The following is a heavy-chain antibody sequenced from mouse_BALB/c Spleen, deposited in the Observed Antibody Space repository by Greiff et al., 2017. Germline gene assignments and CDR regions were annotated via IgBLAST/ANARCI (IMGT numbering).Heavy chain of an antibody. CDR1: GYTFTSYV. CDR3: AREAPRYGSTFAY. D-gene: IGHD1-1*01. CDR2: INPYNDGT. J-gene: IGHJ3*01. Sequence: VQLQQSGPELVKPGASVKMSCKASGYTFTSYVMHWVKQKPGQGLEWIGYINPYNDGTKYNEKFKGKATLTSDKSSSTAYMELSSLTSEDSAVYYCAREAPRYGSTFAYWGQGTLVTVSA. V-gene: IGHV1-14*01.